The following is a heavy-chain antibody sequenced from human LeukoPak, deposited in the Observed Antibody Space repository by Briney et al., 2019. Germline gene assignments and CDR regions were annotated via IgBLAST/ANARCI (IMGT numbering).Heavy chain of an antibody. CDR1: GVTFSSYA. Sequence: GGSLRLSCAASGVTFSSYAMHWVRQAPGKGLEWVAVISYDGSNKYYADSVKGRFTISRDNSKNTLYLQMNSLRAEDTAVYYCAREGAAGIDSPYFDYWGQGTLVTVSS. J-gene: IGHJ4*02. V-gene: IGHV3-30-3*01. CDR3: AREGAAGIDSPYFDY. D-gene: IGHD6-13*01. CDR2: ISYDGSNK.